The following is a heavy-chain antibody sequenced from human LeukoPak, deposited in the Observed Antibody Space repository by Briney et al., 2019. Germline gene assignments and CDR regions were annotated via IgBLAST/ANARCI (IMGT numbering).Heavy chain of an antibody. D-gene: IGHD3-10*01. CDR2: ITWNSGSI. CDR1: GFTFVDYA. V-gene: IGHV3-9*01. CDR3: ARGEFLLWFGEFHMGDY. Sequence: GRSLRLSCAASGFTFVDYAMHWVRQAPGKGLEWVSGITWNSGSIAYADSVKGRFTISRDNAKNSLYLQMNSLRAEDTAVYYCARGEFLLWFGEFHMGDYWGQGTLVTVSS. J-gene: IGHJ4*02.